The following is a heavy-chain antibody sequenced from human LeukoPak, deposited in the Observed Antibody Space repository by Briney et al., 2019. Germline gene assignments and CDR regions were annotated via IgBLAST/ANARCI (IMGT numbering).Heavy chain of an antibody. CDR1: GFSFSSHW. CDR3: VRIRGYNYGFFDY. V-gene: IGHV3-74*01. D-gene: IGHD5-18*01. Sequence: GGSLRLSCAASGFSFSSHWMHWVRQVPGKGLVWVSRIDSDGSSTSYADSVKGRFTISRDNTKNTLYLEMNSLRAEDTALYYCVRIRGYNYGFFDYWSQGTLVTVSS. J-gene: IGHJ4*02. CDR2: IDSDGSST.